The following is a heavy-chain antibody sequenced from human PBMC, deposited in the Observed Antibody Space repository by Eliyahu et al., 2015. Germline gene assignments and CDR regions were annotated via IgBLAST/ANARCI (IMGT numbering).Heavy chain of an antibody. D-gene: IGHD4-17*01. CDR3: AKESDDYGDYAFDY. CDR2: ISYDGSNK. J-gene: IGHJ4*02. V-gene: IGHV3-30*18. CDR1: GFXXXSXG. Sequence: QVQLVESGGGVVQPGXSLRLXCAASGFXXXSXGMHWVRQAPGKGLEWVAVISYDGSNKYYADSVKGRFTISRDNSKNTLYLQMNSLRAEDTAVYYCAKESDDYGDYAFDYWGQGTLVTVSS.